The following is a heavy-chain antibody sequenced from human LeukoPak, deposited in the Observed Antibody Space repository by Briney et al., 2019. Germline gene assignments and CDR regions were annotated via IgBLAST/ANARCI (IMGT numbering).Heavy chain of an antibody. J-gene: IGHJ4*02. V-gene: IGHV3-30*18. CDR2: ISYDGRNI. D-gene: IGHD2-2*01. CDR3: AKGPLRGTAAAIDY. Sequence: GGSLRPSCAASGFTFNNYGMHWVRKAPGKGLEWVAVISYDGRNIHYPDSVKGRFTISRDISTDTLWLQMDSLRTEDTAVYYCAKGPLRGTAAAIDYWGQGTLVTVSS. CDR1: GFTFNNYG.